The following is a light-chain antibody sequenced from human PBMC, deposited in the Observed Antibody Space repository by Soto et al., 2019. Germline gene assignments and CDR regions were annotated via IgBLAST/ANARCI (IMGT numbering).Light chain of an antibody. V-gene: IGLV1-47*01. CDR3: AAWDDSLSALV. Sequence: QSVLTQPPSASGTPGQRVTISCSGSSSNIESNYVYWYQQLPGSAPKLLIYRNDQRPSGVPDRFSGSKSGISASLAISGLRSEDEADYYCAAWDDSLSALVFGGGTKLTVL. CDR1: SSNIESNY. J-gene: IGLJ3*02. CDR2: RND.